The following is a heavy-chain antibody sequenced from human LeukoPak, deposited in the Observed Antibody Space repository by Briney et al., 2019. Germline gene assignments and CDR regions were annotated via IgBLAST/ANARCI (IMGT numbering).Heavy chain of an antibody. D-gene: IGHD5-12*01. CDR3: ARESIVATVDY. CDR2: ISSSGSTI. J-gene: IGHJ4*02. Sequence: GGSLRLSCAASGFTFSSYSMNWVRQAPGKGLEWVSYISSSGSTIYYADSVKGRFTISRDNAKNSLYLQMNSLRAEDTAVYYCARESIVATVDYWGQGTLVTVSS. V-gene: IGHV3-48*04. CDR1: GFTFSSYS.